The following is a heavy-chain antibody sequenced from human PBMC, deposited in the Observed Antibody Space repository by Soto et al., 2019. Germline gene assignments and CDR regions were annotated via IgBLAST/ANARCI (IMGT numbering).Heavy chain of an antibody. J-gene: IGHJ2*01. V-gene: IGHV3-23*01. Sequence: DVQLLESGGGLVQPGGSLRLSCAASGFTFRSYAMSWVRQAPGKGLEWVSGISGSGISTHYADSVKGRFTVSRDNSKNTRYLQMNSLRAEDTAVSNCAKEPVGPDWYFDLWGRGTLVTVSS. CDR2: ISGSGIST. CDR1: GFTFRSYA. CDR3: AKEPVGPDWYFDL.